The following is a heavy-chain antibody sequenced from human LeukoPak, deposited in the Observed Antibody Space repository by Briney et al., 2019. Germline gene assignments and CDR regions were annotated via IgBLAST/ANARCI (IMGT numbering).Heavy chain of an antibody. CDR3: TRDQTPYY. V-gene: IGHV3-49*04. Sequence: PGGSLRLSCAASGFTFSTFAMIWVRQPPGKGLEWVGFIRSKIYGGTPEYAASVKGRFTISRDDSKGIAYLQMNSLKTEDTAVYYCTRDQTPYYWGQGTLVTVSS. CDR2: IRSKIYGGTP. J-gene: IGHJ4*02. CDR1: GFTFSTFA.